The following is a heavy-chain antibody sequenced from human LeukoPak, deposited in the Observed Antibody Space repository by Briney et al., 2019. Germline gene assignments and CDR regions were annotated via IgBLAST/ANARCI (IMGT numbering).Heavy chain of an antibody. CDR3: TTDVGYSSSWYNFDY. Sequence: GGSLRLSCAASGFTFSSYAMSWVRQARGKGLEWVGRIKSKTDGGTTDYAAPVKGRFTISRDDSKNTLYLQMNSLKTEDTAVYYCTTDVGYSSSWYNFDYWGQGTLVTVSS. J-gene: IGHJ4*02. D-gene: IGHD6-13*01. CDR2: IKSKTDGGTT. V-gene: IGHV3-15*01. CDR1: GFTFSSYA.